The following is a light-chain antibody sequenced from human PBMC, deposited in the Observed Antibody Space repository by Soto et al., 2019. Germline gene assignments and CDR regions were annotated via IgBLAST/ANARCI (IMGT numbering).Light chain of an antibody. Sequence: QSALTQPASVSGSPGQSITISCTGTSSDVGGYNYVSWYQQHPGKAPKLMIYDVSNRPSGVSNRFSGSKSGNTASLTISGLQXEDEADYYCSSYTSRSTLVVFGGGTKLTVL. V-gene: IGLV2-14*03. CDR1: SSDVGGYNY. J-gene: IGLJ2*01. CDR2: DVS. CDR3: SSYTSRSTLVV.